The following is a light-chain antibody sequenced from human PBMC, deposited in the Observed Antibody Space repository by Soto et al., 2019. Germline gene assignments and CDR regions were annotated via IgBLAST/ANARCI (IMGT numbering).Light chain of an antibody. CDR1: QSISSD. Sequence: EVVMTQSPGTLSLSAGERATVSCRASQSISSDLAWYQQKPGQAPRLLIYGASTRATDIPARFSGGGSGTEFTLTISSLQSEDSAIYYCQQYHYWPPITFGPGTKVHIK. V-gene: IGKV3-15*01. CDR2: GAS. J-gene: IGKJ3*01. CDR3: QQYHYWPPIT.